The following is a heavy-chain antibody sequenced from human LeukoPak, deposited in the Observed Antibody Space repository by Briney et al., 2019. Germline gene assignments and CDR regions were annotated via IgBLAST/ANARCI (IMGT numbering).Heavy chain of an antibody. J-gene: IGHJ4*02. CDR3: AREEGPLDY. Sequence: GGSLRLSCAASGFTFSSYAMSWVRQAPGKGLEWVSAISGSGGSTYYADSVKGRFTMSRDNSKNTMYLQMNSLTAEDTAVYYCAREEGPLDYWGQGTLVTVSS. V-gene: IGHV3-23*01. CDR1: GFTFSSYA. CDR2: ISGSGGST.